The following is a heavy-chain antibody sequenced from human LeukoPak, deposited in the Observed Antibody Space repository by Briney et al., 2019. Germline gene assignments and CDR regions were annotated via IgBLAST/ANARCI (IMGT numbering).Heavy chain of an antibody. CDR3: ARVRGSSGSYEYYHYMDV. D-gene: IGHD1-26*01. J-gene: IGHJ6*03. CDR1: AGSISNFY. CDR2: IYYSGST. Sequence: SETLLLICCVSAGSISNFYWSCFRQPVGKGRQESGRIYYSGSTNYNPSLKSRVTMSVDTSKKQFSLKLSSVTAADTAVYYCARVRGSSGSYEYYHYMDVWGKGTTVTISS. V-gene: IGHV4-4*07.